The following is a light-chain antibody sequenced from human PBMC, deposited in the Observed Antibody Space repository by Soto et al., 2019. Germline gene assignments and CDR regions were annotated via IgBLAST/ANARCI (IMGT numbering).Light chain of an antibody. V-gene: IGLV1-40*01. CDR2: GNS. CDR3: HAYNYSLTAYV. J-gene: IGLJ1*01. CDR1: NSNLGADYD. Sequence: QSVLTQPPSVSGAPGQRVNISCSGNNSNLGADYDVHWYQQLPGAAPKLVIYGNSSRPSGVPKRFSGSKSGTSASLTISGLQAEDEAEYYCHAYNYSLTAYVFGTGTKVTVL.